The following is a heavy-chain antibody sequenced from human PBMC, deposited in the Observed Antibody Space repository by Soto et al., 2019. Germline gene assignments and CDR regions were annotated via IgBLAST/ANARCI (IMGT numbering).Heavy chain of an antibody. J-gene: IGHJ4*02. V-gene: IGHV6-1*01. CDR2: TYYRSKWSN. CDR1: GDSVSSKNAA. D-gene: IGHD3-22*01. Sequence: SQTLSLTCAISGDSVSSKNAAWNWIRQSPSRGLEWLGRTYYRSKWSNGYAVSVKSRLTINPDTSKNQFSLQLNSVTPEDTAVYYCARGSGDSSGYSFFDYWGQGTLVTVSS. CDR3: ARGSGDSSGYSFFDY.